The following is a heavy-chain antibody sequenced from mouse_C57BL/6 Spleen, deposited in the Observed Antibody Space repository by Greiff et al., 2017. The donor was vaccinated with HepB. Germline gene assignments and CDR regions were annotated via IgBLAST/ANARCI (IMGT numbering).Heavy chain of an antibody. V-gene: IGHV1-39*01. CDR3: ARERTTTGAMDY. CDR1: GYSLTDYN. CDR2: INPNYGTT. J-gene: IGHJ4*01. Sequence: VQLKESGPELVKPGASVKISCKASGYSLTDYNMNWVKQSNGKSLEWIGVINPNYGTTSYNQKFKGKATLTVDQSSSTAYMQLNSLTSEDSAVYYCARERTTTGAMDYWGQGTSVTVSS. D-gene: IGHD1-1*01.